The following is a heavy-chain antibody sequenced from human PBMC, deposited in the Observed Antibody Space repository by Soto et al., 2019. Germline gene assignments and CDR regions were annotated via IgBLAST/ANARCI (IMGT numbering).Heavy chain of an antibody. J-gene: IGHJ3*02. CDR3: ARDNCSSTSCYDAFDI. D-gene: IGHD2-2*01. V-gene: IGHV3-11*01. Sequence: GGSLRLSCAASGFTFSDYYMSWIRQAPGKGLEWVSYISSSGSTIYYADSVKGRFTISRDNAKNSLYLQMNSLRAEDTAVYYCARDNCSSTSCYDAFDIWGQGTMVTVSS. CDR1: GFTFSDYY. CDR2: ISSSGSTI.